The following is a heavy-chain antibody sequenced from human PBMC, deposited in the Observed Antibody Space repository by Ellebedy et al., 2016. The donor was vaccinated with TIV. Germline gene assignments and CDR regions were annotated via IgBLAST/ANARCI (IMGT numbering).Heavy chain of an antibody. Sequence: ASVKVSCKASGYTFTGYYMHWVRQAPGQGLEWMGWINPNSGGTNYAQKFQGRVTMTRDTSISTAYMELSRLRSDDTAVYYCARRIARTINWFDPWGQGTLVTVSS. CDR3: ARRIARTINWFDP. D-gene: IGHD6-13*01. CDR1: GYTFTGYY. V-gene: IGHV1-2*02. CDR2: INPNSGGT. J-gene: IGHJ5*02.